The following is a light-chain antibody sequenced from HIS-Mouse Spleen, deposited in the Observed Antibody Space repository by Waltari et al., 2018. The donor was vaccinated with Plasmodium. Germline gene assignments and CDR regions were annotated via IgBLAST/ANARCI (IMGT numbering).Light chain of an antibody. Sequence: QSALTQPASVSGSPGQSITISCTGTSRDVGSYNLFSWYQPHPGKAPKLMIYEGSKRPSGVSNRFSGSKSGNTASLTISGLQAEDEADYYCCSYAGSSTLVFGGGTKLTVL. J-gene: IGLJ2*01. V-gene: IGLV2-23*01. CDR3: CSYAGSSTLV. CDR2: EGS. CDR1: SRDVGSYNL.